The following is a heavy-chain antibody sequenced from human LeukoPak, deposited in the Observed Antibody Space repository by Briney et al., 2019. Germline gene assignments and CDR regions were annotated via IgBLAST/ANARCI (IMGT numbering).Heavy chain of an antibody. D-gene: IGHD3-22*01. J-gene: IGHJ4*02. CDR2: INHSGST. V-gene: IGHV4-34*01. CDR1: GGSFSGYY. CDR3: ARYYYDSSGYYRFDY. Sequence: SETLSLTCAVYGGSFSGYYWSWIRQPPGKGLGWIGEINHSGSTNYNPSLKSRVTISVDTSKNQFSLKLSSVTAADTAVYYCARYYYDSSGYYRFDYWGQGTLVTVSS.